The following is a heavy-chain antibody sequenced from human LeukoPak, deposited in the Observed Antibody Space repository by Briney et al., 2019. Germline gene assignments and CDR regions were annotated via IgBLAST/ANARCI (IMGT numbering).Heavy chain of an antibody. CDR3: ARAAYYDSSFSPGDYGMDV. Sequence: GGSLRLSCAASGFTFSSYGMHWVRQAPGKGLEWVAVISYDGSNKYYADSVKGRFTISRDNSKNTLYLQMNSLRAEDTAVYYCARAAYYDSSFSPGDYGMDVWGQGTTVTVSS. J-gene: IGHJ6*02. D-gene: IGHD3-22*01. V-gene: IGHV3-30*03. CDR1: GFTFSSYG. CDR2: ISYDGSNK.